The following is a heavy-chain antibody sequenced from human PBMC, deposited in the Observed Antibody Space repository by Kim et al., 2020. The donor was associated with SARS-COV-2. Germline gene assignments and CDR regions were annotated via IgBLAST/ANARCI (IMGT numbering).Heavy chain of an antibody. CDR2: IYYSGST. J-gene: IGHJ4*02. CDR3: ARHGGGYLRAAVPYFDY. Sequence: SETLSLTCTVSGGSISSYYWSWIRQPPGKGLEWIGYIYYSGSTNYNPSLTSRVTISVDTSKNQFSLKLSSVTAADTAVYYCARHGGGYLRAAVPYFDYWGQGTLVTVSP. V-gene: IGHV4-59*08. CDR1: GGSISSYY. D-gene: IGHD3-16*02.